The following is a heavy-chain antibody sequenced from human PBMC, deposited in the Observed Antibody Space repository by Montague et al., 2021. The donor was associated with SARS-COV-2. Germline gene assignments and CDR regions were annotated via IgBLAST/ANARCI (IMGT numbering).Heavy chain of an antibody. V-gene: IGHV2-70*01. CDR2: IDWDDDE. Sequence: PALVNPTQTLTLTCTFSGFSLSTRRMCVSWTRQPPGKALEWLALIDWDDDEYYSTSLKTRLTISKDTSKNQVVLTMTNMDPVDTATYYCARMLGDGGNLGGWYFDYWGQGTLVTVSS. D-gene: IGHD4-23*01. CDR1: GFSLSTRRMC. J-gene: IGHJ4*02. CDR3: ARMLGDGGNLGGWYFDY.